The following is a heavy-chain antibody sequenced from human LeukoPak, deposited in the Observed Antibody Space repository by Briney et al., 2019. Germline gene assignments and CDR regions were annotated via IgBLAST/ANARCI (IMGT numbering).Heavy chain of an antibody. J-gene: IGHJ4*02. CDR3: ARENGYNIDY. Sequence: SETLSLTCTVSGASVRSGSYYWSWIRQPPGKGLEWFGYIYYSGSTNYNPSLKSRVTISVDTSKNQFSLKLSSVTAADTAVYYCARENGYNIDYWGQGTLVTVSS. D-gene: IGHD5-24*01. CDR2: IYYSGST. V-gene: IGHV4-61*01. CDR1: GASVRSGSYY.